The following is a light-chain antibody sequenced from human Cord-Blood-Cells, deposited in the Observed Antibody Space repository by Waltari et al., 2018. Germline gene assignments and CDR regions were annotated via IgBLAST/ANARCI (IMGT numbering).Light chain of an antibody. CDR2: EGS. CDR3: CSYAGSSTVV. Sequence: QSALTQPASVSGSPGQSITISCTGNSSDVGSYNFVFWYQQHPGKAPNLMIYEGSKRPSGVSNRFSRSKSGNTASLTISGLQAEDEADYYCCSYAGSSTVVFGGGTKLTVL. J-gene: IGLJ2*01. CDR1: SSDVGSYNF. V-gene: IGLV2-23*01.